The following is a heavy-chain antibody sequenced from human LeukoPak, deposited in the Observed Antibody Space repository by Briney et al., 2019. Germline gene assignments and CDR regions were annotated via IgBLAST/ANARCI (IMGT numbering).Heavy chain of an antibody. V-gene: IGHV3-30*18. CDR2: ISYDGSNK. CDR1: GFIFSSYG. D-gene: IGHD3-10*01. Sequence: GGSLRLSCAASGFIFSSYGMHWVRQAPGKGLEWVAVISYDGSNKYYADSVKGRFTISRDNSKNTLYLQMNSLRAEDTAVYYCAKAGGEGLLWFGELLSILYYGMDVWGQGTTVTVSS. CDR3: AKAGGEGLLWFGELLSILYYGMDV. J-gene: IGHJ6*02.